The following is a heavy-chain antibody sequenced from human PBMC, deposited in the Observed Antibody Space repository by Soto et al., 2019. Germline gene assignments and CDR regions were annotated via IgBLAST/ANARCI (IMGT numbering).Heavy chain of an antibody. J-gene: IGHJ6*02. CDR2: INAGNGNT. Sequence: ASVKVSCKASGYTFTSYAMHWVRQAPGQRLEWMGWINAGNGNTKYSQKFQGRATITRDTSASTAYMELSSLRSEDTAVYYCARSSRFFYGSGSYYKETGYYYYVMDVWGQGTTVTVSS. CDR3: ARSSRFFYGSGSYYKETGYYYYVMDV. V-gene: IGHV1-3*01. CDR1: GYTFTSYA. D-gene: IGHD3-10*01.